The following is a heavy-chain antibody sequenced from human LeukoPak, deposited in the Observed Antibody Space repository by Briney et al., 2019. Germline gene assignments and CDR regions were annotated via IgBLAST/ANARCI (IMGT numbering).Heavy chain of an antibody. CDR2: INSGGSSA. J-gene: IGHJ4*02. Sequence: PGGSLRLSCAASGFTFSSYWMYWVRRAPGKGLVWVSRINSGGSSAIYADSVKGRFTISRDNAKNTLYLQMNSLRAEDTAVYYCASGIAAENSVAIEYWGQGTLVTVSS. CDR1: GFTFSSYW. D-gene: IGHD6-13*01. CDR3: ASGIAAENSVAIEY. V-gene: IGHV3-74*01.